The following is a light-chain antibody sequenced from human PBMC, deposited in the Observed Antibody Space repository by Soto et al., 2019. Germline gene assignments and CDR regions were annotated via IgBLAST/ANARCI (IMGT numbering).Light chain of an antibody. CDR3: SSYTSSSTYV. J-gene: IGLJ1*01. CDR1: SSDIGSYNS. CDR2: DVS. V-gene: IGLV2-14*03. Sequence: QSVLTQPASVSGSPGQSVTISCTGTSSDIGSYNSVCWHQQHPGRAPKLMIYDVSSRASGIPDRFSASKSGNTASLTISGLQAGYEADYFCSSYTSSSTYVFGTGTKLTVL.